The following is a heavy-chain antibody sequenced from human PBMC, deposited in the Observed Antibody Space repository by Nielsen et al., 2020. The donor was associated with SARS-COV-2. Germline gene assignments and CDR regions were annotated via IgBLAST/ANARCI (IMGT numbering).Heavy chain of an antibody. CDR2: ISWNSGSI. CDR1: GFTFDDYA. CDR3: ARTAFYDILTGYPDAFDI. Sequence: GGSLRLSCAASGFTFDDYAMHWVRQAPGKGLEWVSGISWNSGSIGYADSVKGRFTISRDNAKNSLYLQMNSLRAEDTAVYYCARTAFYDILTGYPDAFDIWGQGTMVTVSS. D-gene: IGHD3-9*01. V-gene: IGHV3-9*01. J-gene: IGHJ3*02.